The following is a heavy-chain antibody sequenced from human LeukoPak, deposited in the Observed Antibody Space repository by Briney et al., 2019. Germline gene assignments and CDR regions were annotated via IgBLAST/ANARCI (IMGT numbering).Heavy chain of an antibody. V-gene: IGHV1-69*05. CDR3: ARVSPYYYGSGSPLPYYYYYYMDV. CDR1: GGTFSSYA. CDR2: IIPIFGTA. J-gene: IGHJ6*03. Sequence: ASVKVSCKASGGTFSSYAISWVRQAPGHGLEWMGGIIPIFGTANYAQKFQGRVTITTDESTSTAYMELSSLRSEDTAVYYCARVSPYYYGSGSPLPYYYYYYMDVWGKGTTVTVSS. D-gene: IGHD3-10*01.